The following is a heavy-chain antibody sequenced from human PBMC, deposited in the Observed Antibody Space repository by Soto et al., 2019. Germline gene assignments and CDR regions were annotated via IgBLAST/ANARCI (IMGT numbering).Heavy chain of an antibody. D-gene: IGHD2-15*01. J-gene: IGHJ5*02. Sequence: QITLKESGPTLVKPTQTLTLTCTFSGFSLSTSGVGVGWIRQPPGKALEWLALIYWNDDKRYSPSLKSRLTLTKVTSKNQVVLTMANMDPVDTATYYCAHTYTRLIVVVVAAQFDPWGQGTLVTVSS. V-gene: IGHV2-5*01. CDR1: GFSLSTSGVG. CDR2: IYWNDDK. CDR3: AHTYTRLIVVVVAAQFDP.